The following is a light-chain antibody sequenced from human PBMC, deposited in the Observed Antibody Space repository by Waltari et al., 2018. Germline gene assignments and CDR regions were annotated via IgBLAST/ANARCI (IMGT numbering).Light chain of an antibody. V-gene: IGKV3-20*01. J-gene: IGKJ1*01. CDR3: QKYGTRPAT. CDR2: DAS. CDR1: QSVGRT. Sequence: EIVLTQSPASLSLSPGDRATLSCRASQSVGRTLAWYQQRPGQAPRLLIYDASSRATGIPDSFSCSGSGTDVSLTISRLEPEDFAVYYFQKYGTRPATFGQGTKVEVK.